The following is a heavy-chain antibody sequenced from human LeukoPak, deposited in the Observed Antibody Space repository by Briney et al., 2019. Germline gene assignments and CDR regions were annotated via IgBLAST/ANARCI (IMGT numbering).Heavy chain of an antibody. CDR1: GFTFSSYG. V-gene: IGHV3-23*01. Sequence: GGSLRLSCAASGFTFSSYGMSWVRQAPGKGLEWVSAISGSGGSTYYADSVKGRFTISRDNSKNTLYLQMNSLRAEDTAVYCCANDRYDYVWGSYRYTPPDYWGQGTLVTVSS. CDR2: ISGSGGST. CDR3: ANDRYDYVWGSYRYTPPDY. D-gene: IGHD3-16*02. J-gene: IGHJ4*01.